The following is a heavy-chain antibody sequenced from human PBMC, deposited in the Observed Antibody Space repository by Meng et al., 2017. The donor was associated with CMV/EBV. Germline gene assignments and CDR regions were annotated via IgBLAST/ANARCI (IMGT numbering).Heavy chain of an antibody. CDR2: IYYSGST. Sequence: SETLSLTCTVSGGSISSSSYYWGWIRQPPGKGLEWIGSIYYSGSTYYNPSLKSRVTISVDTSKNQFSLKLSPVTAADTAVYYCARALDYGASWFDPWGQGTLVTVSS. J-gene: IGHJ5*02. D-gene: IGHD4-17*01. CDR1: GGSISSSSYY. V-gene: IGHV4-39*07. CDR3: ARALDYGASWFDP.